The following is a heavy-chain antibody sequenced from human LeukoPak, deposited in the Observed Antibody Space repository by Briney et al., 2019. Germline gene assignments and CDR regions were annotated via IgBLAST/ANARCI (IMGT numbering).Heavy chain of an antibody. D-gene: IGHD4-17*01. V-gene: IGHV4-39*07. CDR1: GGSISSSSYY. CDR3: ARPNDYGDDY. CDR2: IYYSGST. Sequence: SETLSLTCTVSGGSISSSSYYWGWIRQPPGKGLEWIGSIYYSGSTYYNPSLKSRVTISVDTSKNQFSLKLSSVTAADTAVYYCARPNDYGDDYWGQGTLVTVSS. J-gene: IGHJ4*02.